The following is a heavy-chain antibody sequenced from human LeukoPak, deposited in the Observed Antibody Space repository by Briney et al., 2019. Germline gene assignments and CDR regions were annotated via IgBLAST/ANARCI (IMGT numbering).Heavy chain of an antibody. CDR3: AQKARYYPGYSQH. CDR2: IYHSGTT. J-gene: IGHJ1*01. D-gene: IGHD3-22*01. V-gene: IGHV4-59*01. Sequence: AETLSLTCTVSGGSITAYFWTWIRQSPGKGLEWIGYIYHSGTTNYNPSLKSRVTISVGTSKNQFSLKLSSVTAADTAVYYCAQKARYYPGYSQHWGQGTLVTVSS. CDR1: GGSITAYF.